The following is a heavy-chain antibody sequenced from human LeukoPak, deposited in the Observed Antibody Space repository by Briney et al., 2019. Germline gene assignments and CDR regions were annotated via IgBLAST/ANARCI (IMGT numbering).Heavy chain of an antibody. J-gene: IGHJ3*02. CDR3: ARGSVRAITMIVVVSDAFDI. CDR1: GGTFSSYA. D-gene: IGHD3-22*01. Sequence: SVKVSCKASGGTFSSYAISWVRQAPGQGLEWMGGIIPIFGTANYAQKFQGRVAITTDESTSTAYMELSSLRSEDTAVYYCARGSVRAITMIVVVSDAFDIWGQGTMVTVSS. V-gene: IGHV1-69*05. CDR2: IIPIFGTA.